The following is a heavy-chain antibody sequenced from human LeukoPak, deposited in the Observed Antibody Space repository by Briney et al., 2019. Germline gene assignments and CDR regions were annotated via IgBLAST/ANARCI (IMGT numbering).Heavy chain of an antibody. CDR3: ARVSYDFWSGAYYYYGMDV. D-gene: IGHD3-3*01. J-gene: IGHJ6*02. CDR1: GFTFSSYA. Sequence: GGSLRLSCAASGFTFSSYAMSWVRQAPGKGLEWVANIKQDGSEKYYVDSVKGRFTISRDNAKNSLYLQMNSLRAEDTAVYYCARVSYDFWSGAYYYYGMDVWGQGTTVTVSS. CDR2: IKQDGSEK. V-gene: IGHV3-7*01.